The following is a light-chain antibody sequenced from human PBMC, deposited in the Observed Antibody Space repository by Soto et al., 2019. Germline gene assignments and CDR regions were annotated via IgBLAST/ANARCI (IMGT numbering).Light chain of an antibody. Sequence: DIQLTQSPSFLSASVGDRVTITCRASQGISSYLAWYQQKPGKAPKLLISTASTLQSGVPSRFSGSGSGTEFTLRSSSLQREDFATDYCQQLNKYPQTLGQGTKVDIK. CDR1: QGISSY. V-gene: IGKV1-9*01. CDR3: QQLNKYPQT. J-gene: IGKJ1*01. CDR2: TAS.